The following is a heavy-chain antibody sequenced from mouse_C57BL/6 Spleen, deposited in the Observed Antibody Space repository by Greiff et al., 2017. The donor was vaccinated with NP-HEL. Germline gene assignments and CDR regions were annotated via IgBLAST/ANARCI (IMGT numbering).Heavy chain of an antibody. J-gene: IGHJ1*03. Sequence: QVQLQQSGPELVKPGASVKISCKASGYAFSSSWMNWVKQRPGKGLEWIGRIYPGDGDTNYNGKFKGKATLTADKSSSTAYMQLSSLTSEDSAVYFCARGLLGYFDVWGTGTTVTVSS. CDR1: GYAFSSSW. D-gene: IGHD2-3*01. V-gene: IGHV1-82*01. CDR2: IYPGDGDT. CDR3: ARGLLGYFDV.